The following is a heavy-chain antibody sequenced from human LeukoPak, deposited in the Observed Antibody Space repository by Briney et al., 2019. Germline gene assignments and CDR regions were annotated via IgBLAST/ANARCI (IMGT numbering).Heavy chain of an antibody. D-gene: IGHD2-2*02. CDR3: AKDRVRCSSTSCYTRFDY. CDR1: GFTFSSYG. Sequence: GGSLRLSCAASGFTFSSYGMHWVRQAPGKGLEWVAVIWYDGSNKYYADSVKGRFTISRDNSKNTLYLQMNSLRAEDTAVYYCAKDRVRCSSTSCYTRFDYWGQGTLVTVSS. V-gene: IGHV3-30*02. CDR2: IWYDGSNK. J-gene: IGHJ4*02.